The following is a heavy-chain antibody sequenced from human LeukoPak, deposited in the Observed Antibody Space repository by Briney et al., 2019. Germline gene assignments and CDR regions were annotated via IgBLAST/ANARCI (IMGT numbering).Heavy chain of an antibody. J-gene: IGHJ6*02. CDR1: GFTFSSYW. Sequence: GSLRLSCAASGFTFSSYWMHWVRQAPGKGLVWVSRINSDGSTTNYADSVMGRFTISRDNAKNTLYLQMNSLRAEDTAVYYCARKYSSGMDVWGQGTTVTVSS. D-gene: IGHD3-22*01. CDR2: INSDGSTT. CDR3: ARKYSSGMDV. V-gene: IGHV3-74*01.